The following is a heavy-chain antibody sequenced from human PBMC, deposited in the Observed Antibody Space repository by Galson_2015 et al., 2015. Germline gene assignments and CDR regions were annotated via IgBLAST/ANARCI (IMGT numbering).Heavy chain of an antibody. CDR1: GFTFSSYA. J-gene: IGHJ6*02. Sequence: SLRLSCAASGFTFSSYAMSWVRQAPGKGLERVSAISGSGSTIYYADSVKGRFTISRDNAKNSLYLQMNSLRAEDTAVYYCARTPAQDYYDSSGGYYYYYYGMDVWGQGTTVTVSS. CDR2: ISGSGSTI. V-gene: IGHV3-23*01. D-gene: IGHD3-22*01. CDR3: ARTPAQDYYDSSGGYYYYYYGMDV.